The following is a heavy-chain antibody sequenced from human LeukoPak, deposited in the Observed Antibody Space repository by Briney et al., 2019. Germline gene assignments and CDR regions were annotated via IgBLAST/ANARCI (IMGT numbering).Heavy chain of an antibody. V-gene: IGHV3-23*01. Sequence: PGGSLRLSCAASGFTFSSYGMSWVRQAPGKGLEWVSAISGSGGSTYYADSVKGRFTISRDNSKNTLYLQMNSLRAEDTAVYYCAKEGGVYSTPYYMDVWGKGTTVTVSS. CDR3: AKEGGVYSTPYYMDV. J-gene: IGHJ6*03. CDR1: GFTFSSYG. CDR2: ISGSGGST. D-gene: IGHD1-26*01.